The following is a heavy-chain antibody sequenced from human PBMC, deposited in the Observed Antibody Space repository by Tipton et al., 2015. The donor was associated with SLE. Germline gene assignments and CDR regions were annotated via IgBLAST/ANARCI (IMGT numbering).Heavy chain of an antibody. J-gene: IGHJ3*02. CDR2: IYYTGSA. Sequence: GLVKPSETLSLTCTVSGGSIDSPTYYWGWIRQPPGNGLEWIGSIYYTGSAYYSPSLKSRVIISVDPSKNQFSLKLSSVTAADTAVYYCAGDSGEIAFDIWGQGTMVTVSS. CDR3: AGDSGEIAFDI. D-gene: IGHD3-10*01. V-gene: IGHV4-39*07. CDR1: GGSIDSPTYY.